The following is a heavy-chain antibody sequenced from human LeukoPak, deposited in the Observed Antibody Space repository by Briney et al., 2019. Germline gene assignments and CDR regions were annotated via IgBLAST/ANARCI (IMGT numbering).Heavy chain of an antibody. CDR1: GGSISSYY. CDR2: IYTSGST. J-gene: IGHJ5*02. V-gene: IGHV4-4*07. Sequence: PSETLSLTCTVSGGSISSYYWSWIRQPAGKGLEWIGRIYTSGSTNYNPSLKSRVTMSVDTSKNQFSLKLSSVTAADTAVYYCARDSCSGGSCYSSWFDPWGQGTLVTVSS. CDR3: ARDSCSGGSCYSSWFDP. D-gene: IGHD2-15*01.